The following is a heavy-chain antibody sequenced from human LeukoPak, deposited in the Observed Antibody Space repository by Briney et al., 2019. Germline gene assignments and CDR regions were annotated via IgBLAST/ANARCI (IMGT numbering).Heavy chain of an antibody. CDR1: GASIASGTSY. CDR3: ARRGRAVADRNYFYYMDV. V-gene: IGHV4-39*01. Sequence: SETLSLTCTVSGASIASGTSYWDWIRQPPGKELEWIGSIYYSGNTYYKSSLKSRLTISVDMSKNQLSLRLTSVTAADTAVYYCARRGRAVADRNYFYYMDVWGKGTAVTISS. J-gene: IGHJ6*03. D-gene: IGHD6-19*01. CDR2: IYYSGNT.